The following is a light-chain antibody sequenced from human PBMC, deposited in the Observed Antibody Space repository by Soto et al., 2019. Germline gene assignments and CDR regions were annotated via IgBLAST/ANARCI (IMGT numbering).Light chain of an antibody. CDR1: SSDVGGYNY. CDR2: DVS. J-gene: IGLJ1*01. V-gene: IGLV2-14*03. CDR3: SSYTSNNTLL. Sequence: QSALTQPASVSGCPGQSIAISCIGTSSDVGGYNYVSWYQQYQGKAPKLMIYDVSNRPSGVSNRFSGSKSGNTASLTISGLQAEDEADYYCSSYTSNNTLLFGIGTKVTVL.